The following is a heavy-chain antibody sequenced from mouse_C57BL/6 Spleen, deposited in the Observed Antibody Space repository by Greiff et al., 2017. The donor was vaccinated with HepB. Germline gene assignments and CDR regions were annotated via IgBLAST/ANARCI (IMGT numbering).Heavy chain of an antibody. J-gene: IGHJ2*01. V-gene: IGHV14-1*01. CDR1: GFNFNDYY. D-gene: IGHD2-1*01. CDR3: TTWNGNYFDY. CDR2: IDPDDGDT. Sequence: EVQLQQSGAELVRPGASVKLSCTASGFNFNDYYMHWVQQRPEQGLEWIGRIDPDDGDTDYAPEFKGKATMTADTSTNTAYLQLSSLTSEDTAVYYCTTWNGNYFDYWGQGTTLTVSS.